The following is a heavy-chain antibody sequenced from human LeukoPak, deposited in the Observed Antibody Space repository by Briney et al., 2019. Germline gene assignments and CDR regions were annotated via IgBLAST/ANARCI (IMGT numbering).Heavy chain of an antibody. D-gene: IGHD3-22*01. CDR1: GGSISSYY. J-gene: IGHJ4*02. Sequence: SETLSLTCTVSGGSISSYYWSWIRQPPGKGLEWIGYIYYSGSTNYNPSLKSRVTISVDTSKNHFSLRLSSVTAADTAVYYCARQFASYDSSGYPVDYWGQGTLVTVSS. V-gene: IGHV4-59*08. CDR2: IYYSGST. CDR3: ARQFASYDSSGYPVDY.